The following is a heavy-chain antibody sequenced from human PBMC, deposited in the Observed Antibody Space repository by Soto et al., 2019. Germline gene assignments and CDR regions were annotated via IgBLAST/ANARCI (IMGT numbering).Heavy chain of an antibody. Sequence: VQLVESGGGVVQPGRSLRLSCAASGFTFSDYAMHWVRQAPGKGLEWVAVVSHDGRNTHYADSVTGRFTSSRDSSKNTVSLEMTSLRAEDTAVYYCAKGGRQWLVTSDFNYWGQGALVTVSS. D-gene: IGHD6-19*01. J-gene: IGHJ4*02. CDR2: VSHDGRNT. CDR1: GFTFSDYA. V-gene: IGHV3-30*18. CDR3: AKGGRQWLVTSDFNY.